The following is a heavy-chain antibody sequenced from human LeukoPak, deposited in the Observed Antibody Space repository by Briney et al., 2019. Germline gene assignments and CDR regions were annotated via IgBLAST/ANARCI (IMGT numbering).Heavy chain of an antibody. D-gene: IGHD2-2*02. V-gene: IGHV3-15*01. CDR1: GFTFSNAW. CDR2: IKSKTDGGTT. Sequence: PGGSLRLSCAASGFTFSNAWMSWVRQAPGKGLEWVGRIKSKTDGGTTDYAAPVKGRFTISRDDSKNTLHLQMNSLKTEDTAVYYCTAIILVVPAAIRKDWGQGTLVTVSS. J-gene: IGHJ4*02. CDR3: TAIILVVPAAIRKD.